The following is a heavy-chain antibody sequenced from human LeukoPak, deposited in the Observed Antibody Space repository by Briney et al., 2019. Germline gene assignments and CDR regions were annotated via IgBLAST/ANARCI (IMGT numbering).Heavy chain of an antibody. CDR3: ARFLKRNSRDAFGI. Sequence: SETLSLTCTVSGDSISSYYWSWIRQPPGKGLEWIGQRYYSGSAKYNPSLKSRATTSVDTSKNQFSLKLSSVTAADTAVYYCARFLKRNSRDAFGIWGQGTMVTVSS. CDR2: RYYSGSA. J-gene: IGHJ3*02. CDR1: GDSISSYY. D-gene: IGHD2/OR15-2a*01. V-gene: IGHV4-59*01.